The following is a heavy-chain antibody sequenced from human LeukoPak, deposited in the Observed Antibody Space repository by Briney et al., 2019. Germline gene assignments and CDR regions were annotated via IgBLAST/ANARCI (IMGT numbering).Heavy chain of an antibody. CDR1: GFTFSSYS. V-gene: IGHV3-21*01. CDR3: ARAFGGSYLAGYYYYGMDV. CDR2: ISSSSSYI. J-gene: IGHJ6*02. Sequence: GGSLRLSCAASGFTFSSYSMNWVRQAPGKGLEWVSSISSSSSYIYYADSVKGRFTISRDNAKNSLYLQMNSLRAEDTAVYYCARAFGGSYLAGYYYYGMDVWGQGTTVTVSS. D-gene: IGHD1-26*01.